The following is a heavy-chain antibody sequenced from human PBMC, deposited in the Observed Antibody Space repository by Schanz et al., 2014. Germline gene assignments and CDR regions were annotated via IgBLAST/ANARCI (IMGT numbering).Heavy chain of an antibody. J-gene: IGHJ5*02. CDR3: AKAADWPVTRFDP. V-gene: IGHV3-74*02. D-gene: IGHD3-9*01. CDR2: INGDGSRT. Sequence: EVQLVESGGGLVKPGGSLRLSCAASGFTFSSHWMHWVRQAPGKGLVWVSRINGDGSRTAYADSVKGRFTISRDNAKNTLYLQMNSLRAEDTAVYYCAKAADWPVTRFDPWGQGTLVTVSS. CDR1: GFTFSSHW.